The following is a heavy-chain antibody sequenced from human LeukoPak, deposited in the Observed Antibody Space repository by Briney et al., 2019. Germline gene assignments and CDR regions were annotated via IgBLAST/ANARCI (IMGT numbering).Heavy chain of an antibody. Sequence: GGSLRLSCAASGFTFSSHAMSWVRQAPGKGLEWVSFIRGSGASTYYADSVKGRFTISRDNSKDTVYLQMDSLRVEDSAVYYCAKNAGYSYGLYYFDYWGQGTLVTVSS. V-gene: IGHV3-23*01. CDR1: GFTFSSHA. CDR3: AKNAGYSYGLYYFDY. D-gene: IGHD5-18*01. J-gene: IGHJ4*02. CDR2: IRGSGAST.